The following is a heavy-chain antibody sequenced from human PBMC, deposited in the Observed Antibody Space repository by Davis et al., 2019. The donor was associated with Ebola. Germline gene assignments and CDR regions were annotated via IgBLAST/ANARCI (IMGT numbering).Heavy chain of an antibody. CDR2: IYHSGYT. CDR3: ARGVVAGNYFDP. V-gene: IGHV4-30-4*01. D-gene: IGHD5-24*01. CDR1: GGPINSGDFY. J-gene: IGHJ5*02. Sequence: SETLSLTCTVSGGPINSGDFYWSWIRQPPGKGLEWIAYIYHSGYTYHNTSLQSRVTMSIDTSKKQFFLQLSSVTAADTAVYYCARGVVAGNYFDPWGQGILVTVSS.